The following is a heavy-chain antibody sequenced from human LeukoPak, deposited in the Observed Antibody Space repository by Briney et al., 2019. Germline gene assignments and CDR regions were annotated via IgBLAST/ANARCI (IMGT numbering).Heavy chain of an antibody. D-gene: IGHD1-26*01. CDR3: ARDSPIVGATYY. Sequence: GGALLLSCAASGFTFSDYYMSWIRQAPGKGLEWVSYISSSGSTIYYADSVKGRFTISRDNAKNSLYLQVNSLRAEDTAVYYCARDSPIVGATYYWGQGTLVTVSS. CDR2: ISSSGSTI. V-gene: IGHV3-11*01. J-gene: IGHJ4*02. CDR1: GFTFSDYY.